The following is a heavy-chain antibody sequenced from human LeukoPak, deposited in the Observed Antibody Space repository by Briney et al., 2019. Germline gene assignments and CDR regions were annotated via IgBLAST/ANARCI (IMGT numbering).Heavy chain of an antibody. J-gene: IGHJ6*03. CDR1: GFTFSSYS. D-gene: IGHD2-2*02. Sequence: PGGSLRLSCAASGFTFSSYSMNWVRQAPGKGLEWVSSISSSSSYIYYADSVKGRFTISRDNAKNSLYLQMNSLRAEDMAVYYCARDHCSSTSCYKVLPVYYMDVWGKGTTVTVSS. CDR3: ARDHCSSTSCYKVLPVYYMDV. CDR2: ISSSSSYI. V-gene: IGHV3-21*01.